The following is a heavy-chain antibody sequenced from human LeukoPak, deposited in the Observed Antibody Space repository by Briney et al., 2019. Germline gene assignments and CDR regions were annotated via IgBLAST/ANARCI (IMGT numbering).Heavy chain of an antibody. CDR2: ISHDGSNK. CDR3: AKDRMGAYFTIPDY. J-gene: IGHJ4*02. CDR1: GFTFSSYA. D-gene: IGHD2/OR15-2a*01. V-gene: IGHV3-30-3*01. Sequence: GGSLRLSCAASGFTFSSYAMHWVRQAPDKGLEWVAVISHDGSNKYYADSVKGRFSISRDNSKNTLYLQMNGLRAEDTAFYSCAKDRMGAYFTIPDYWGQGTLVTVSS.